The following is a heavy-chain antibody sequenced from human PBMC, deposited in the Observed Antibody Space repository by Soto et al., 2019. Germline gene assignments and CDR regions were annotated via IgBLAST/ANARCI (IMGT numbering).Heavy chain of an antibody. CDR2: INHSGST. D-gene: IGHD3-3*01. Sequence: SETLSLTCAVYGGSFSGYYWSWIRQPPGKGLEWIGEINHSGSTNYNLSLKSRVTISVDTSKNQFSLKLSSVTAADTAVYYCARASSYYDFWSGYYRFDYWGQGTLVTVSS. CDR1: GGSFSGYY. J-gene: IGHJ4*02. CDR3: ARASSYYDFWSGYYRFDY. V-gene: IGHV4-34*01.